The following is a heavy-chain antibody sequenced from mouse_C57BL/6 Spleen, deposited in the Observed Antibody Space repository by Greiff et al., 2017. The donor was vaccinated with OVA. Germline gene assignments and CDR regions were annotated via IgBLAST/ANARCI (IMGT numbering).Heavy chain of an antibody. CDR2: INYDGSST. CDR3: ARDQGPYYFDY. V-gene: IGHV5-16*01. J-gene: IGHJ2*01. CDR1: GFTFSDYY. Sequence: EVNLVESEGGLVQPGSSMKLSCTASGFTFSDYYMAWVRQVPEKGLEWVANINYDGSSTYYLDSLQSRFIISRDNAKNILYLQMSSLKSEDTATYYCARDQGPYYFDYWGQGTTLTVSS. D-gene: IGHD3-2*02.